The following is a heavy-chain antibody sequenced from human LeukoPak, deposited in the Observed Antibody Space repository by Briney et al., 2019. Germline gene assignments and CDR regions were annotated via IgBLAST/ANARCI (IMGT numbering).Heavy chain of an antibody. CDR1: GFSFSSYE. CDR3: ARSPTKRVPEDY. V-gene: IGHV4-4*02. D-gene: IGHD2-2*01. CDR2: IFHSGST. J-gene: IGHJ4*02. Sequence: PGGSLRLSCAASGFSFSSYEMNWVRQPPGKGLEWIGQIFHSGSTSYSPSLKSRVTISVDKSKNQFSLRLTSVTAADTAVYYCARSPTKRVPEDYWGQGTLVTVSS.